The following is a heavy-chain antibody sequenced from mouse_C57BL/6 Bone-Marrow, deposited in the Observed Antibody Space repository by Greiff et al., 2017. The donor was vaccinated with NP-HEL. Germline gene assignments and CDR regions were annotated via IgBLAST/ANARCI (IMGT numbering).Heavy chain of an antibody. CDR3: ARCYYGSSYGFAY. V-gene: IGHV1-14*01. Sequence: HLVESGPELVKPGASVKMSCKASGYTFTSYVMHWVKQKPGQGLEWIGYIYPYNDGTKYNEKFKGKATLTSDKSSSTAYMELSSLTSEDSAVYYCARCYYGSSYGFAYWGQGTLVTVSA. CDR1: GYTFTSYV. D-gene: IGHD1-1*01. CDR2: IYPYNDGT. J-gene: IGHJ3*01.